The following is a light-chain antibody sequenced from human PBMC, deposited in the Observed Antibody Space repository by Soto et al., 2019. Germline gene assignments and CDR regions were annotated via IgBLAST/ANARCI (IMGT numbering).Light chain of an antibody. V-gene: IGLV2-23*01. Sequence: QSVLAQPASVSGSPGQSITISCTGTSSDVGAYNSVSWYQQHPDKAPQVMIYKGSQRPSGVSNRFSGSTSGNAASLTISGLQAEDEADYYCSSSARESTCVFGAGTKLTVL. J-gene: IGLJ1*01. CDR1: SSDVGAYNS. CDR2: KGS. CDR3: SSSARESTCV.